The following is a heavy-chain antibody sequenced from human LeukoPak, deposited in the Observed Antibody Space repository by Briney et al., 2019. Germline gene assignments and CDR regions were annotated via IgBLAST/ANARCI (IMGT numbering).Heavy chain of an antibody. J-gene: IGHJ4*02. Sequence: PGGPLRLSCAASGFTFSSYSMNWVRQAPGKGLEWVSYISSSSSTIYYADSVKGRFTISRDNAKNSLYLQMNSLRAEDTAVYYCARGGSSHDYYDSSGPTDYWGQGTLVTVSS. CDR2: ISSSSSTI. CDR3: ARGGSSHDYYDSSGPTDY. V-gene: IGHV3-48*01. CDR1: GFTFSSYS. D-gene: IGHD3-22*01.